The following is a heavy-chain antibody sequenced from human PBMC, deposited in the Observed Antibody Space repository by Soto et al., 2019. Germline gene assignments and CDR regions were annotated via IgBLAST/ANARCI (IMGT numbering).Heavy chain of an antibody. D-gene: IGHD5-18*01. J-gene: IGHJ4*02. CDR2: INAYNGNT. CDR1: GYTFTSYG. V-gene: IGHV1-18*01. Sequence: QVQLVQSGAEVKKPGASVKASGKASGYTFTSYGISWVRQAPGQGLEWMGWINAYNGNTNYAQKLQGRVTMTTDTAASTADMALRSLRFDDTAVYYCARDVGYGLIGYWGQGTLVTVSS. CDR3: ARDVGYGLIGY.